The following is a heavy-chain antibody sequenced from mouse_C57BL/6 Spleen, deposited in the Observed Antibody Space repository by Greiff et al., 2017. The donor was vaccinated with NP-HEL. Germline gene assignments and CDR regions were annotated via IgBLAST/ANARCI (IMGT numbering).Heavy chain of an antibody. CDR1: GYTFTSYW. CDR2: IYPGSGST. J-gene: IGHJ1*03. CDR3: ARKDYYGSSYVGWYFDV. D-gene: IGHD1-1*01. Sequence: VQLQQPGAELVKPGASVKMSCKASGYTFTSYWITWVKQRPGQGLEWIGDIYPGSGSTNYNEKFKRKATLTVDTSSSTAYMQLSSLTSEDSAVYYCARKDYYGSSYVGWYFDVWGTGTTVTVSS. V-gene: IGHV1-55*01.